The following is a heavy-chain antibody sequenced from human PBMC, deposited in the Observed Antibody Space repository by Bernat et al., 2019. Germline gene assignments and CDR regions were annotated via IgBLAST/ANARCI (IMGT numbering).Heavy chain of an antibody. CDR3: TSLYCSTTRCYDS. Sequence: EMQLVESGGGLVQPGGSLRLSCAASGFTFNSYSMHWVRQAPGKGLMSVSRISGDGTTTNYADSVKGRFTISRDNAKNTLYLQMNSLRADDTAVYYCTSLYCSTTRCYDSWGQGTLVTVSS. D-gene: IGHD2-2*01. J-gene: IGHJ4*02. V-gene: IGHV3-74*01. CDR2: ISGDGTTT. CDR1: GFTFNSYS.